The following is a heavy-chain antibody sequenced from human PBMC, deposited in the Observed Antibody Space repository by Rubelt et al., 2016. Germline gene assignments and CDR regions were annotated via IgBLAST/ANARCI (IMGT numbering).Heavy chain of an antibody. CDR3: ASGYYRHY. Sequence: QVQLQQWGAGLLKPSETLSLTCAVYGGSFSGYYWSWIRQPPGKGLEWIGEINHSGRTNYNPSLKSRVTISVDTSKNQFSLKLSSVTAADTAVYYCASGYYRHYWGQGTLVTVSS. J-gene: IGHJ4*02. CDR2: INHSGRT. CDR1: GGSFSGYY. D-gene: IGHD3-22*01. V-gene: IGHV4-34*01.